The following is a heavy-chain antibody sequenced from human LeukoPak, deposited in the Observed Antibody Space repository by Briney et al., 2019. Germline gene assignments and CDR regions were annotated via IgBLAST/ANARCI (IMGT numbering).Heavy chain of an antibody. D-gene: IGHD2-15*01. V-gene: IGHV1-8*03. J-gene: IGHJ4*02. CDR2: VNTKSGNT. Sequence: ASVKVSCKASGYTFTRYDINWVRQATGQGLEWSGWVNTKSGNTGSAQNFQGRVTITRDTSINTAYMELSSLRSEDTAIYYCARVDGSPDYWGQGTLVTVSS. CDR3: ARVDGSPDY. CDR1: GYTFTRYD.